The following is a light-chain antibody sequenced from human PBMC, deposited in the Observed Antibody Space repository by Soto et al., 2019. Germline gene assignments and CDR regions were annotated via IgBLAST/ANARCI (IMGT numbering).Light chain of an antibody. CDR2: AAS. J-gene: IGKJ1*01. CDR3: QHYNSYSEA. Sequence: DIQMTQSPSSLSASVGDRVIISCRASQDIRNSLGWYQQKPGKAPKRLIYAASNLQSGIPSRFSGSGSGTEFTLTISSLQPDDFATYYCQHYNSYSEAFGQGTKVDI. CDR1: QDIRNS. V-gene: IGKV1-17*01.